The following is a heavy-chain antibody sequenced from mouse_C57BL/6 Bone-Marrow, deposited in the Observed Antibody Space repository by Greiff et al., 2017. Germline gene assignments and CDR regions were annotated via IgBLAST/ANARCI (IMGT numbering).Heavy chain of an antibody. D-gene: IGHD1-1*01. Sequence: VQGVESGAELARPGASVKLSCKASGYTFTSYGISWVKQRTGQGLEWIGEIYPRSGNTYYNEKFKGKATLTADKSSSTAYMELRSLTSEDSAVYFCAGYYPWFAYWGQGTLVTVSA. J-gene: IGHJ3*01. CDR2: IYPRSGNT. CDR3: AGYYPWFAY. CDR1: GYTFTSYG. V-gene: IGHV1-81*01.